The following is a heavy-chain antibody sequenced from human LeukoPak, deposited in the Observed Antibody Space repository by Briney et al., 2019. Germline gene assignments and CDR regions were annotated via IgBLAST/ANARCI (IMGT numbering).Heavy chain of an antibody. V-gene: IGHV4-39*01. J-gene: IGHJ4*02. CDR1: VGSISGSTYY. CDR2: IYSGGSA. D-gene: IGHD6-19*01. CDR3: ATPSSGWHSFDY. Sequence: SETLSLTCTVSVGSISGSTYYWGWVRQPSGKGLEWIGSIYSGGSAYYKPSLKSRVTISVDTSRNQFSLKLSSVTAADTAVYYCATPSSGWHSFDYWGQGALVTVSS.